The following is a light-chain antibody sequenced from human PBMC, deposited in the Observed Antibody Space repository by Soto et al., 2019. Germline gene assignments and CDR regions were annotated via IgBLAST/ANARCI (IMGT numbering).Light chain of an antibody. Sequence: DIQMTQSPSSLSASVGDRVTITCRASQSISSYLNWYQQKPGKAPKLLIYAASSLQSGVPARFSGSESGTDFTLTISSLQPEDFATYYCQKSYSTPRTFCQGTKVEIK. V-gene: IGKV1-39*01. CDR3: QKSYSTPRT. CDR1: QSISSY. CDR2: AAS. J-gene: IGKJ1*01.